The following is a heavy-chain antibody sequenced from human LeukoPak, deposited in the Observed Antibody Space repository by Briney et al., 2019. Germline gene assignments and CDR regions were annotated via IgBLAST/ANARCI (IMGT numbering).Heavy chain of an antibody. CDR1: GFTFSSYE. CDR3: AKSPDTWNYGFLEY. CDR2: ISYDKSHR. J-gene: IGHJ4*02. V-gene: IGHV3-30*18. Sequence: GGSLRLSCAASGFTFSSYEMNWVRQAPGKGLEWVALISYDKSHRYYADSVKGRFTISRDNSKNTMYLQMNSLRAEDTAVYYCAKSPDTWNYGFLEYWGQGTLVTVSS. D-gene: IGHD1-7*01.